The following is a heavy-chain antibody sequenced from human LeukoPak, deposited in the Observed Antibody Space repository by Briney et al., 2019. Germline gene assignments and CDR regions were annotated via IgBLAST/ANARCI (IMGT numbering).Heavy chain of an antibody. CDR3: ARVGESDY. V-gene: IGHV1-69*04. Sequence: ASVKVSCKASGGTFSSYAISWVRQAPGQGLEWMGRIIPILGIANYAQKLQGRVTMTTDTSTSTAYMELRSLRSDDTAVYYCARVGESDYWGQGTLVTVSS. CDR2: IIPILGIA. CDR1: GGTFSSYA. J-gene: IGHJ4*02. D-gene: IGHD3-16*01.